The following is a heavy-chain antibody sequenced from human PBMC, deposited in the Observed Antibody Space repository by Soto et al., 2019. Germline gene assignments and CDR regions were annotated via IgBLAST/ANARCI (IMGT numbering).Heavy chain of an antibody. CDR1: GGSISSYY. V-gene: IGHV4-59*01. CDR3: ARGEGGGYYGSGSYYFDY. Sequence: SETLSLTCTVSGGSISSYYWSWIRQPPGKGLEWIGYIYYSGSTNYNPSLKSRVTISVDTSKNQFSLKLSSVTAADTAVYYCARGEGGGYYGSGSYYFDYWGQGTLVTVSS. CDR2: IYYSGST. J-gene: IGHJ4*02. D-gene: IGHD3-10*01.